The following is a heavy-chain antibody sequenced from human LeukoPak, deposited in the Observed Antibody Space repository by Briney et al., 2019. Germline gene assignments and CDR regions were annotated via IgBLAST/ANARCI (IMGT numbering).Heavy chain of an antibody. CDR3: ARGEYYYGSGVDY. D-gene: IGHD3-10*01. CDR1: GFTFSSYS. J-gene: IGHJ4*02. Sequence: GGSLRLSCAASGFTFSSYSMNWVRQAPGKGLEWISYISSSGSTIYYADSVKGRFTISRDNAKNSLYLQMNSLRAEDTAVYYCARGEYYYGSGVDYWGQGTLVTVSS. V-gene: IGHV3-48*04. CDR2: ISSSGSTI.